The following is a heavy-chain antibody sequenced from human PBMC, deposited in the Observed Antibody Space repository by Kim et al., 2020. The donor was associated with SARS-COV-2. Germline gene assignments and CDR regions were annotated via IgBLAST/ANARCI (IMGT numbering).Heavy chain of an antibody. CDR2: IYYSGST. CDR1: GGSISSYY. CDR3: ARHQENGMDV. V-gene: IGHV4-59*08. J-gene: IGHJ6*02. Sequence: SETLSLTCTVSGGSISSYYWSWIRQPPGKGLEWIGYIYYSGSTNYNPSLKSRVTISVDTSKNQFSLKLSSVTAADTAVYYCARHQENGMDVWGQGTTVTVSS.